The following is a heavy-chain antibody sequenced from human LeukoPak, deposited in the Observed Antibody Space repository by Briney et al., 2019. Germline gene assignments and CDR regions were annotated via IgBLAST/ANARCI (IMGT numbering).Heavy chain of an antibody. Sequence: SETLSLTCVVSGGPFSGYYWSWIRQPPGKGLEWIGEIKHGGRPNYNPSLKSRVTISVDTSKNQFSLKLSSVTAADTAVYYCARESTAATPSFDSWGQGALVTVSS. J-gene: IGHJ4*02. CDR2: IKHGGRP. V-gene: IGHV4-34*01. D-gene: IGHD4-17*01. CDR1: GGPFSGYY. CDR3: ARESTAATPSFDS.